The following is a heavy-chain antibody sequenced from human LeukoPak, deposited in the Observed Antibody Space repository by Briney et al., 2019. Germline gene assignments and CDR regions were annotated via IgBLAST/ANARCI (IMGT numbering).Heavy chain of an antibody. Sequence: ASVKVSCKASGYTFINYGISWVRQAPGQGLEWMGWININTGNPTYAQGFTGRFVFSLDTSVSTAYLQISSLKAEDTAMYYCARVGFPTYYYYMDVWGKGTTVTVSS. CDR1: GYTFINYG. D-gene: IGHD3-10*01. V-gene: IGHV7-4-1*02. J-gene: IGHJ6*03. CDR3: ARVGFPTYYYYMDV. CDR2: ININTGNP.